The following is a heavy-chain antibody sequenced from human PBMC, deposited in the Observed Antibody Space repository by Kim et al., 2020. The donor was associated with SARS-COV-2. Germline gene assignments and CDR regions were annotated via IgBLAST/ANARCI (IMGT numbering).Heavy chain of an antibody. CDR2: IYYDGSNK. CDR1: GFTFRTYV. CDR3: ARGSPLGAVPGKIYY. J-gene: IGHJ4*01. Sequence: GGSLRLSCAASGFTFRTYVMHWVRQAPGKALEWVALIYYDGSNKYYTDSVKGRFTISRDNSKNTLYLQINSLSAEDTAVYYCARGSPLGAVPGKIYYWR. D-gene: IGHD6-19*01. V-gene: IGHV3-33*01.